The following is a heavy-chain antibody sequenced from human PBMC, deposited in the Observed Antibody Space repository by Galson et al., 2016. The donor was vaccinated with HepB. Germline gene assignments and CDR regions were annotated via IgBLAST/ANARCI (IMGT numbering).Heavy chain of an antibody. D-gene: IGHD3-22*01. CDR3: ARELVVTPLDDAFDI. J-gene: IGHJ3*02. CDR2: IYSGGST. Sequence: SLRLSCAASGFTVSSNYMSWVRQAPGKGLEWVSVIYSGGSTYYADSVKGRFTISRDNSKNTLYLQMNSLRAEDTAVYYCARELVVTPLDDAFDIWGQGTMVTVSS. V-gene: IGHV3-53*01. CDR1: GFTVSSNY.